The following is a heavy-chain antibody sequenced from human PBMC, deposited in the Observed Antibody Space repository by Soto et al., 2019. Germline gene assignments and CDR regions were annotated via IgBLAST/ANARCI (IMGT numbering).Heavy chain of an antibody. Sequence: PGGSLRLSCAASGFTFSDYGMHWVRQAPGKGLEWVAFISYDGSNKFYADSVKGRFTISRDNAKNSLYLQMNSLRAEDTAVYYCARYYGSGSYYLPFDYWGQGTLVTVSS. CDR1: GFTFSDYG. CDR2: ISYDGSNK. D-gene: IGHD3-10*01. CDR3: ARYYGSGSYYLPFDY. V-gene: IGHV3-30*03. J-gene: IGHJ4*02.